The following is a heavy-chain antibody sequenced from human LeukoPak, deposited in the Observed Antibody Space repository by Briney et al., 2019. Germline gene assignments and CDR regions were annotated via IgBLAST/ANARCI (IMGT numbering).Heavy chain of an antibody. J-gene: IGHJ4*02. CDR3: AINGGGDSGYGNFDY. CDR1: GFSFDDYA. D-gene: IGHD5-12*01. V-gene: IGHV3-9*01. CDR2: ISWNSDNI. Sequence: GGSLRPSCAVSGFSFDDYAMHWVRQVPGKGLEWVSGISWNSDNIGYADSVKGRFTTSRDNAKNSLYLQMNSLRAEDTALYYCAINGGGDSGYGNFDYWGQGTLVTVSS.